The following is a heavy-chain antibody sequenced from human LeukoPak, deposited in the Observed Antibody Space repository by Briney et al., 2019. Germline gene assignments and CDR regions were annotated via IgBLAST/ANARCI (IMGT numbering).Heavy chain of an antibody. CDR3: AKSGFSSSWFPEYFQH. CDR2: ISSNGDST. CDR1: GFTFSTYS. J-gene: IGHJ1*01. Sequence: GGSLRLSCAASGFTFSTYSMHWVRQAPGKGLEYVSAISSNGDSTYYANSVKGRFTISRDNSKNTLYLQMGSLRAEDMAVYYCAKSGFSSSWFPEYFQHWGQGTLVTVSS. D-gene: IGHD6-13*01. V-gene: IGHV3-64*01.